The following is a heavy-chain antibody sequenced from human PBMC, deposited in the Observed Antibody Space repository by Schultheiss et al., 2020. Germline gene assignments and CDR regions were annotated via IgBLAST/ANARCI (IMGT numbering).Heavy chain of an antibody. J-gene: IGHJ3*02. V-gene: IGHV1-2*02. D-gene: IGHD3-16*01. CDR2: FNPKSGGT. CDR3: AREGRGNDAFDI. Sequence: ASVKVSCKASGYTFTSYGISWVRQAPGQGLEWMGWFNPKSGGTNYAQKFQDRVTMTRDTSISTAQMELTRLRSDDTAVYYCAREGRGNDAFDIWGQGTMVTVSS. CDR1: GYTFTSYG.